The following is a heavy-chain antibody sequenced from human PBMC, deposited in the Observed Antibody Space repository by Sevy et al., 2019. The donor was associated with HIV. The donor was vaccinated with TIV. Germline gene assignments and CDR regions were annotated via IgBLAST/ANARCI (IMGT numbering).Heavy chain of an antibody. D-gene: IGHD3-3*01. CDR1: GGSISRNSHY. Sequence: SETLSLTCTVSGGSISRNSHYWGWIRQPPGKGLEWIGSIYYSGSTYYNPSLKSRVTISGDTSKNQFSLKLSSVTAADTAVYYCATHAVSITIFGVVTRDWFDPWGQGTLVTVSS. CDR3: ATHAVSITIFGVVTRDWFDP. CDR2: IYYSGST. V-gene: IGHV4-39*01. J-gene: IGHJ5*02.